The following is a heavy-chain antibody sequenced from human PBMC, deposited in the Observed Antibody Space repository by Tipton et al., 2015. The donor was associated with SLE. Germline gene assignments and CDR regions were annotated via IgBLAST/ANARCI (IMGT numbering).Heavy chain of an antibody. CDR1: GGSISSYY. D-gene: IGHD2-2*02. CDR3: ARDREVPAAIGAFDI. V-gene: IGHV4-59*12. Sequence: TLSLTCTVSGGSISSYYWSWIRQPPGKGLEWIGDIYYSGSTNYNPSLKSRVTISVDTSKNQFSLKLSSVTAADTAVYYCARDREVPAAIGAFDIWGQGTMVTVSS. CDR2: IYYSGST. J-gene: IGHJ3*02.